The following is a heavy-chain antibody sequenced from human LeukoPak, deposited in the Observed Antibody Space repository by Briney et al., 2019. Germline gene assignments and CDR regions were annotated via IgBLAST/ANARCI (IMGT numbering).Heavy chain of an antibody. CDR1: GGSISSYY. J-gene: IGHJ4*02. CDR3: ARDYCSSTSCFNFDY. Sequence: PSETLSLTCTVSGGSISSYYWSWIRQPAGKGLEWIGRIYTSGNTNYNPSLTSRVTMSVDTSKNQFSLKLSSVTAADTAVYYCARDYCSSTSCFNFDYWGQGTLVTVSS. D-gene: IGHD2-2*01. V-gene: IGHV4-4*07. CDR2: IYTSGNT.